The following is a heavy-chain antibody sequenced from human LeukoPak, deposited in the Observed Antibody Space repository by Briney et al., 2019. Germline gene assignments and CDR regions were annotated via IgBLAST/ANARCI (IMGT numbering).Heavy chain of an antibody. CDR3: VRGYSFGPYGMDV. V-gene: IGHV3-64D*09. CDR2: ISDSGGST. J-gene: IGHJ6*02. D-gene: IGHD2-15*01. Sequence: GGSLRLSGSASGFPFSSYVMHWVRQAPGKGLEYVSAISDSGGSTYYADSVKGRFTISRDNSKNTLYLQMSSLRAEDTAVYFCVRGYSFGPYGMDVWGQGTTVTVSS. CDR1: GFPFSSYV.